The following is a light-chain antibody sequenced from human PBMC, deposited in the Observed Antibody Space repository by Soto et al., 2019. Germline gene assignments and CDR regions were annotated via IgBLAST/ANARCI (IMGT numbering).Light chain of an antibody. J-gene: IGLJ2*01. CDR3: GAWDSSLHAGV. Sequence: QSALSQPASVSGSPGQSITISCTGTSNDVGYYNYVSWYQQHPGQAPKLMISEVTTRPSGVSDRFSGSKSGNTASLTISSLQAEDEAHYYCGAWDSSLHAGVFGGGTKLTVL. CDR2: EVT. V-gene: IGLV2-14*01. CDR1: SNDVGYYNY.